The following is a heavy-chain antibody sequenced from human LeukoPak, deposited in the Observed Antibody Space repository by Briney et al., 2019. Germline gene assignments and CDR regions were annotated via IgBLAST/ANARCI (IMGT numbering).Heavy chain of an antibody. CDR1: GFTVSSNY. V-gene: IGHV3-53*05. Sequence: GGSLRLSCAASGFTVSSNYMSWVRQAPGKGLEWVSVIYSGGSTYYADSVKGRFTISRDNSKNTLYLQMNSLRAEDTAVYYCAKDLGYSYGAIDYWGQGTLVTVSS. D-gene: IGHD5-18*01. CDR3: AKDLGYSYGAIDY. CDR2: IYSGGST. J-gene: IGHJ4*02.